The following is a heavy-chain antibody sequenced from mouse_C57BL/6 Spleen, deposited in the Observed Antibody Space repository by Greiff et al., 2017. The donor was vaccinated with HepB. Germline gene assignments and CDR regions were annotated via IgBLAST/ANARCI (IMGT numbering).Heavy chain of an antibody. V-gene: IGHV1-69*01. J-gene: IGHJ3*01. Sequence: QVHVKQPGAELVMPGASVKLSCKASGYTFTSYWMHWVKQRPGQGLEWIGEIDPSDSYTNYNQKFKGKSTLTVDKSSSTAYMQLSSLTSEDSAVYYCARYPAWFAYWGQGTLVTVSA. CDR3: ARYPAWFAY. CDR1: GYTFTSYW. CDR2: IDPSDSYT.